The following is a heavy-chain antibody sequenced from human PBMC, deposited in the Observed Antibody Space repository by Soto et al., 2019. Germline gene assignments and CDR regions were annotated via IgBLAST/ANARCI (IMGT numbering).Heavy chain of an antibody. CDR3: ARDSGGNSENYYGLDV. CDR2: IDRSGST. Sequence: QVQLQESGPGLVKPSQTLSLSCNVYGVSVSSGDYYWSWIRQHAGGGLEWIGYIDRSGSTYYRPSLRGRVIMSVDTSTNQLSLRLLSVTAADTAMYYCARDSGGNSENYYGLDVWGHGTTVTVSS. J-gene: IGHJ6*02. D-gene: IGHD1-1*01. CDR1: GVSVSSGDYY. V-gene: IGHV4-31*03.